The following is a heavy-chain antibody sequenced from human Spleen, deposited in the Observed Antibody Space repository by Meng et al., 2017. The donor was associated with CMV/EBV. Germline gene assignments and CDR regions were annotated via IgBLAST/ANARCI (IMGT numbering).Heavy chain of an antibody. D-gene: IGHD3-10*01. J-gene: IGHJ4*02. V-gene: IGHV1-2*02. CDR3: ARKRGFGDLAYFDC. Sequence: ASVKVSCKASGYTFTDYYIQWVRQAPGQGLEWMGWINPTTGVTYYSQDFQGRVSMTRDTSISTAYMELSRLRSDDTAVYYCARKRGFGDLAYFDCWGQGTLVTVSS. CDR2: INPTTGVT. CDR1: GYTFTDYY.